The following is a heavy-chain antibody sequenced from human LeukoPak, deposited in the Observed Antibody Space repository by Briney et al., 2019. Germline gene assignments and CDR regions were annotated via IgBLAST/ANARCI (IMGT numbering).Heavy chain of an antibody. V-gene: IGHV4-59*08. CDR1: GGSISSYY. J-gene: IGHJ5*02. CDR2: IYYSGST. Sequence: SETLSLTCTVSGGSISSYYWSWIRQPPGKGLEWIGYIYYSGSTNYNPSLKSRVTISVDTSKNQFSLKLSSVTAADTAVYYCARLHSGSYSWFDPWGQGTLVTVSS. D-gene: IGHD3-10*01. CDR3: ARLHSGSYSWFDP.